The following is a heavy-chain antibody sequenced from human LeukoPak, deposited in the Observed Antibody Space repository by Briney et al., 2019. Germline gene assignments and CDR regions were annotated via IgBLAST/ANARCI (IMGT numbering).Heavy chain of an antibody. Sequence: SQTLSLTCTVSGGSISSGDYYWIWIPQPPGKGLEWIGYIYYSKNTYYNPSLKSRVTISGDTSKNQFSLKLSSVTAADTAVYFCARENYYDSDWGQGTLVTVSS. J-gene: IGHJ4*02. D-gene: IGHD3-22*01. CDR2: IYYSKNT. CDR3: ARENYYDSD. CDR1: GGSISSGDYY. V-gene: IGHV4-30-4*08.